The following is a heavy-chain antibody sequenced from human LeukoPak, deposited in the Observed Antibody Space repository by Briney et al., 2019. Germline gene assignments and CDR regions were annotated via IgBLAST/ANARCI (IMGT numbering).Heavy chain of an antibody. Sequence: KPSETLSLTCTVTGGSFSTYYWSWIRQPPGKGLEWIGHFYYSGSTNYNPSLRSRVIISVDTSRNQFSLRLTSVTAADTAVYYCARGQGGNYYLNYFDYWGQGALVTVSS. CDR2: FYYSGST. D-gene: IGHD1-26*01. V-gene: IGHV4-59*12. CDR1: GGSFSTYY. CDR3: ARGQGGNYYLNYFDY. J-gene: IGHJ4*02.